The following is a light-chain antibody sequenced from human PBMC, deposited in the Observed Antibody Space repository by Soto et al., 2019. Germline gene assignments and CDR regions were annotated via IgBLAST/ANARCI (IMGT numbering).Light chain of an antibody. Sequence: EIVMTQSPASLSVSPGDGATLSCRASQSVASNVAWYQQKPGQGPRLLIHGASTRAAGVPARFSGSGSATDFTPTISSLQSEDFAVYYCQQYHNWPPQYTFGQGTKLQIK. J-gene: IGKJ2*01. CDR2: GAS. V-gene: IGKV3-15*01. CDR3: QQYHNWPPQYT. CDR1: QSVASN.